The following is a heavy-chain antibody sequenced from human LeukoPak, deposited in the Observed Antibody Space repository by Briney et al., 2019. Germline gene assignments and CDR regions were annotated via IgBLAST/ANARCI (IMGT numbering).Heavy chain of an antibody. J-gene: IGHJ4*02. V-gene: IGHV3-7*03. CDR1: GFTFSSYW. CDR3: ARYLPMAGIESPLFDY. D-gene: IGHD5-24*01. Sequence: GGSLRLSCAASGFTFSSYWMSWVRQAPGKGLEWVANIKQDGSEKYYVDSVKGRFTISRDNAKNSLYLQMNSLRAEDTAVYYCARYLPMAGIESPLFDYWGQGALVTVSS. CDR2: IKQDGSEK.